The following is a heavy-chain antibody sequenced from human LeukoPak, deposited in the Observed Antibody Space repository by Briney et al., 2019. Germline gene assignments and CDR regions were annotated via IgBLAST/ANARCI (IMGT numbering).Heavy chain of an antibody. CDR2: ITSSGSTI. D-gene: IGHD3-22*01. V-gene: IGHV3-11*01. CDR3: ATTQGYDSSGYNLDY. CDR1: GFTFSDYY. J-gene: IGHJ4*02. Sequence: GGSLRLSCAASGFTFSDYYMSWIRQAPGKGLEWVSYITSSGSTIYYADSVKGRFTISRDNAKNSLYLQMNSRRAEDTAVYYCATTQGYDSSGYNLDYWGQGTLVTVSS.